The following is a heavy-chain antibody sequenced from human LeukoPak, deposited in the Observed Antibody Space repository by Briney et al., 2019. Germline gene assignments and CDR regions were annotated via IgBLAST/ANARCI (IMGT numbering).Heavy chain of an antibody. D-gene: IGHD6-19*01. J-gene: IGHJ3*02. V-gene: IGHV3-64*01. CDR3: ARARGWYSSAPHAFDI. CDR1: GFTFSIYA. Sequence: PGGSLRLSCAASGFTFSIYAMHWVRQAPGKGLEYVSSISSNGGSTYYANSMKGRFTISRDNSKNTLYLQMGSLRPEDMAMYYRARARGWYSSAPHAFDIWGQGTMVTVSS. CDR2: ISSNGGST.